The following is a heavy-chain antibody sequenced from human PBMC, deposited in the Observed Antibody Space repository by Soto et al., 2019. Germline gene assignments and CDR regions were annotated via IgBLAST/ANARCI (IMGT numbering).Heavy chain of an antibody. CDR3: ARGSTTEKVDS. CDR1: GGSISSGDYY. J-gene: IGHJ4*02. CDR2: IYYSGST. V-gene: IGHV4-30-4*08. Sequence: SETLSLTCTVSGGSISSGDYYWSWIRQHPGKGLEWIGYIYYSGSTYYNPSLKSRVTISADTSMNQFSLALTSVTAADTAMYYCARGSTTEKVDSWGQGILVTVSS.